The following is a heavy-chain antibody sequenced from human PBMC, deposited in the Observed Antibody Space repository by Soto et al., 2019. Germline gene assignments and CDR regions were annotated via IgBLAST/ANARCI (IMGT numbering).Heavy chain of an antibody. CDR2: IIPIFGTA. Sequence: QVQLVQSGAEVKKPGSSVKVSCKASGGTFSSYAISWVRQAPGQGLEWMGGIIPIFGTANYAQKFQGRVTLTADDSKSTAYMELSSLRSEDTAVYYCARGRYYGSGSRTDYYYYYGMDVWGQGTTVTVSS. J-gene: IGHJ6*02. CDR1: GGTFSSYA. V-gene: IGHV1-69*12. D-gene: IGHD3-10*01. CDR3: ARGRYYGSGSRTDYYYYYGMDV.